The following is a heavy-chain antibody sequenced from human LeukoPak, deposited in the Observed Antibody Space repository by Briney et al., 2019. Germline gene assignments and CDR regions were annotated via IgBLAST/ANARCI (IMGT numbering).Heavy chain of an antibody. J-gene: IGHJ5*02. Sequence: ASVKVSCKASGYTFTGYYMHWVRQAPGQGLEWMGWINPNSGDTNYAQKFQGRVTMTRDTSISTVYMELSSLRSDDTAIYYCARDPPYSSNWNPWGQGTLVTVSS. D-gene: IGHD6-13*01. CDR3: ARDPPYSSNWNP. CDR1: GYTFTGYY. V-gene: IGHV1-2*02. CDR2: INPNSGDT.